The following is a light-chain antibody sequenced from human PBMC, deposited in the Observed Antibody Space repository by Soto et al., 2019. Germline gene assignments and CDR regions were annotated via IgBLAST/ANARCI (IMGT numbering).Light chain of an antibody. CDR3: CSYAGSSTFVV. Sequence: QSALTQPASVSGSPGQSITISCTGTSSDVGGYNLVSWYQQHPGKAPKLMIYEGSKRPSGVSNRFSGSKSGNTASLTIPGLQDEEEAADYCCSYAGSSTFVVFGGGTKLTVL. CDR1: SSDVGGYNL. CDR2: EGS. J-gene: IGLJ2*01. V-gene: IGLV2-23*03.